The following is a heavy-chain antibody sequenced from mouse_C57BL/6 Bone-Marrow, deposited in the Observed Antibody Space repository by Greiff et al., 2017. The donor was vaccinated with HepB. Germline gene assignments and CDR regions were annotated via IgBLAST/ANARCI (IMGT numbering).Heavy chain of an antibody. CDR2: IYPRSGNT. J-gene: IGHJ1*03. CDR1: GYTFTSYG. D-gene: IGHD1-1*01. CDR3: ARGGYYYGSSYVDFDV. V-gene: IGHV1-81*01. Sequence: VQLQESGAELARPGASVKLSCKASGYTFTSYGISWVKQSTGQGLEWIGEIYPRSGNTYYNEKFKGKATLTADKSSSTAYMELRSLTSEDSAVYFCARGGYYYGSSYVDFDVWGTGTTVTVSS.